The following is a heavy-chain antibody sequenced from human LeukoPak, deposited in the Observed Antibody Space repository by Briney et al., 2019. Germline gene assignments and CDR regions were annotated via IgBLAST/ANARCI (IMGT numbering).Heavy chain of an antibody. Sequence: GGSLRLSCAASGFIVSSNYMSWVRQAPGKGLEWVSLINVGGDTFYVDSVKGRFTISRDYSQNTVYLQMHDLRVDDTAVYYCARELKRERYTIAFDTWGQGALVTVSS. CDR1: GFIVSSNY. CDR3: ARELKRERYTIAFDT. CDR2: INVGGDT. V-gene: IGHV3-66*01. D-gene: IGHD1-1*01. J-gene: IGHJ5*02.